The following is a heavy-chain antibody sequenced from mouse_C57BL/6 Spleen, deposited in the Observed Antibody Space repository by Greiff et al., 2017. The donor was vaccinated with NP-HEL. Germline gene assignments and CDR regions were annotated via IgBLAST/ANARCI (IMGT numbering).Heavy chain of an antibody. CDR1: GFTFTDYY. CDR2: IRNKANGYTT. J-gene: IGHJ3*01. Sequence: EVHLVESGGGLVQPGGSLSLSCAASGFTFTDYYMSWVRQPPGKALEWLGFIRNKANGYTTEYSASVKGRFTISRDNSQSILYLQMNALRAEDSATYYCARYEGGLLTVTGFAYWGQGTLVTVSA. CDR3: ARYEGGLLTVTGFAY. D-gene: IGHD4-1*01. V-gene: IGHV7-3*01.